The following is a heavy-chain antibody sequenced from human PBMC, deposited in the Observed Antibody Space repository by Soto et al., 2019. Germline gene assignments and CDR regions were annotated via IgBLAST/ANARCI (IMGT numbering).Heavy chain of an antibody. CDR1: GGTFSSYT. D-gene: IGHD3-10*01. CDR2: IIPILGIA. V-gene: IGHV1-69*02. CDR3: ARGQYYYGSGSYYIAY. J-gene: IGHJ4*02. Sequence: GASVKVSCKASGGTFSSYTISWVRQAPGQGPEWMGRIIPILGIANYAQKFQGRVTITADKSTSTAYMELSSLRSEDTAVYYCARGQYYYGSGSYYIAYWGQGTLVTVSS.